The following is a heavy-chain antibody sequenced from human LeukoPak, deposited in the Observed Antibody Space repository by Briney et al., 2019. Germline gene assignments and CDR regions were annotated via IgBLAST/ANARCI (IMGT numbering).Heavy chain of an antibody. Sequence: GGSLRLSCAASGFTFSSYAMSWVRQAPGKGLEWVSAISGSGGSTYYADSVKGRFTISRDNSKNTLYLQMNSLRAEDTAVYYCARTVDSSSWPWPFDYWGQGTLVTVSS. D-gene: IGHD6-13*01. V-gene: IGHV3-23*01. CDR3: ARTVDSSSWPWPFDY. CDR1: GFTFSSYA. CDR2: ISGSGGST. J-gene: IGHJ4*02.